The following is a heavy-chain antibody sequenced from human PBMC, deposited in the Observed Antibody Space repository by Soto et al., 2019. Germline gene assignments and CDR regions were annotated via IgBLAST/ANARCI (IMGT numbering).Heavy chain of an antibody. Sequence: QVQLVQSGAEVKMPGSSVQVSCKASGGTFTSHAISWVRQAPGQGLEWMGVIIPIFGTANYAQKFQGRVTITADKSTSTAYMELSSLRSEDTAVYYCASPVQLEYYYYGMDVWGQGTTVTVSS. D-gene: IGHD1-1*01. J-gene: IGHJ6*02. CDR3: ASPVQLEYYYYGMDV. V-gene: IGHV1-69*06. CDR2: IIPIFGTA. CDR1: GGTFTSHA.